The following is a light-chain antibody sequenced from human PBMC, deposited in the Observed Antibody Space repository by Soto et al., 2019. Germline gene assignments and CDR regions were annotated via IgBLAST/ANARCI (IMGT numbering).Light chain of an antibody. Sequence: EIVMTQSPATLAVSPGERATLSCRASQSVSLNLAWYQRKPGQAPRLLILGASTRAIGIPARFSGSGSGTDFTLTISSLQSEDFAVYYCQQYNDWPRTFGQGTKVEIK. CDR2: GAS. CDR1: QSVSLN. J-gene: IGKJ1*01. V-gene: IGKV3-15*01. CDR3: QQYNDWPRT.